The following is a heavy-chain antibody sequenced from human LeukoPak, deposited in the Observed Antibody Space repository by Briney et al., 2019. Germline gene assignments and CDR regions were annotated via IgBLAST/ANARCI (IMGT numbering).Heavy chain of an antibody. J-gene: IGHJ6*03. V-gene: IGHV4-34*01. D-gene: IGHD2-15*01. CDR3: ARDTHMGV. Sequence: PSETLSLTCAVYGGSFSGYYWSWIRQPPGKGLEWIGEINHSGSTNYNPSLESRVTISVDTSKNQFSLKLSSVTAADTAVYYCARDTHMGVWGKGTTVTVSS. CDR2: INHSGST. CDR1: GGSFSGYY.